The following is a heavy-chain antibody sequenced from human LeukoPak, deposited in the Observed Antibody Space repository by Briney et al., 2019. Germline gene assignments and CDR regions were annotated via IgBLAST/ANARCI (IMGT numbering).Heavy chain of an antibody. D-gene: IGHD6-13*01. Sequence: GGSLRLSCAASGFTFSSNSMNWVRQAPGKGLEWVSYISSASGTIYYADSVKGRFTISRDNSKNTLYLQMNSLRAEDTAVYYCAKYSSWYNGSSWGQGTLVTVSS. CDR1: GFTFSSNS. CDR3: AKYSSWYNGSS. J-gene: IGHJ5*02. CDR2: ISSASGTI. V-gene: IGHV3-48*01.